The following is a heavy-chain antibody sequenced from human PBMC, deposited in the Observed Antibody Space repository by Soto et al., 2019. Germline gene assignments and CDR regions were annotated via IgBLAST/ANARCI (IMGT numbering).Heavy chain of an antibody. CDR2: ISYHGSDK. V-gene: IGHV3-30*18. Sequence: QVQLVESGGGVVQPGRSLRLSCAASGFTFSNYGMHWVRQAPGKGLEWVAVISYHGSDKYYADSVKGRFTISRDNSKNTLYLQMDSLRSEETAVYYCAKDHLTTTVTTVGYGVQGTLVTVSS. J-gene: IGHJ4*02. CDR1: GFTFSNYG. D-gene: IGHD4-17*01. CDR3: AKDHLTTTVTTVGY.